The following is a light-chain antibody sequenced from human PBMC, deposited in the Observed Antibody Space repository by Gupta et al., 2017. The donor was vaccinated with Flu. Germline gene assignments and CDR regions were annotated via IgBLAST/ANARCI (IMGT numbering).Light chain of an antibody. V-gene: IGLV1-47*01. Sequence: QSVLTQPPSASGTPGQTVTVSCSGSNSNIRSMLVYWYQHLPGTAPRLLLFRKHQRPSGVPDRFSCSKSDTSDSLAISVRRSEDEAEYYCAASDDTLSSVVFGTGTKLTV. CDR2: RKH. CDR1: NSNIRSML. J-gene: IGLJ1*01. CDR3: AASDDTLSSVV.